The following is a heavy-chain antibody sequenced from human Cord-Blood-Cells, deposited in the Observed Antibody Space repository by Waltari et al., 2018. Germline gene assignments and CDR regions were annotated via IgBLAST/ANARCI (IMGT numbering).Heavy chain of an antibody. CDR3: ARAGADFWSGYYDY. J-gene: IGHJ4*02. CDR1: GGSFSGYY. Sequence: QVQLQQWGAGLLKPSETLSLTCAVYGGSFSGYYWRWIRQPPGKGLEWIGEINHRGSTNYTPSLKSRVTISVDTSKNQFSLKLSSVTAADTAVYYCARAGADFWSGYYDYWGQGTLVTVSS. V-gene: IGHV4-34*01. D-gene: IGHD3-3*01. CDR2: INHRGST.